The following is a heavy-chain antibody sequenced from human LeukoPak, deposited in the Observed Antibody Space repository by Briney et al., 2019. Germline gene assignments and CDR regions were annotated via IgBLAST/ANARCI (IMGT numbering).Heavy chain of an antibody. J-gene: IGHJ4*02. CDR2: ISSSGSTI. CDR3: ARFQGGAVAGIDY. V-gene: IGHV3-48*03. Sequence: GGSLRLSCAASGFTFSSYEMNWVRQAPGKGLEWVSYISSSGSTIYYADSVKGRFTISRDNAKNSLYLQMNSLRAEDTAVYYCARFQGGAVAGIDYWGQGTLVTVSS. D-gene: IGHD6-19*01. CDR1: GFTFSSYE.